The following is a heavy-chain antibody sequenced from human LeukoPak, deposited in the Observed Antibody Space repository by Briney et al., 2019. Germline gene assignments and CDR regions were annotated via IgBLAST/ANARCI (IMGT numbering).Heavy chain of an antibody. V-gene: IGHV4-38-2*02. J-gene: IGHJ4*02. D-gene: IGHD6-19*01. CDR1: GYSISSGYY. Sequence: SETLSLTCTVSGYSISSGYYWGWVRQPPGKGLEWIGSIYHSGSTYYNPSLKSRVTISVDTSNNQFSLKLTSVTAADTAVYYCARQELAVAGRLIDYWGQGTLVTVSS. CDR3: ARQELAVAGRLIDY. CDR2: IYHSGST.